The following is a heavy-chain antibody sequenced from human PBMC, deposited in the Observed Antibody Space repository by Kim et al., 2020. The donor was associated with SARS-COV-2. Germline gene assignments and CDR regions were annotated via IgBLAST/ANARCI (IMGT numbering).Heavy chain of an antibody. J-gene: IGHJ4*02. CDR2: IYPGDSDT. V-gene: IGHV5-51*01. CDR3: MRPESYYHISV. Sequence: GESLKISCKGSGYNFATYWIGWVRQMPGKGLDWMGIIYPGDSDTRYSPTFQGQVTISVDKSIDTAFLQWSSLKASDTAMYYCMRPESYYHISVWGQGTLVTVSS. D-gene: IGHD3-9*01. CDR1: GYNFATYW.